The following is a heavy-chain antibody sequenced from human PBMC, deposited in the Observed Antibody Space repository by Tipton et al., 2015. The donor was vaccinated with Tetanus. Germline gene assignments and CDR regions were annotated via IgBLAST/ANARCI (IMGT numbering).Heavy chain of an antibody. CDR3: ARGISVYDSSGYWGYNWFDP. D-gene: IGHD3-22*01. Sequence: TLSLTCTVSGGSISSSSYYWGWIRQPPGKGLEWIGSIYYSGSTNYNPSLKSRVTISVDTSKNQFSLKLSSVTAADTAVYYCARGISVYDSSGYWGYNWFDPWGQGTLVTVSS. V-gene: IGHV4-39*07. J-gene: IGHJ5*02. CDR2: IYYSGST. CDR1: GGSISSSSYY.